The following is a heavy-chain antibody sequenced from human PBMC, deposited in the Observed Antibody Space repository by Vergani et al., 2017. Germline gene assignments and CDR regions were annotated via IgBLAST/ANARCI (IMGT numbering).Heavy chain of an antibody. Sequence: EVQLVESGGGLVKPGGSLRLSCAASGFPFSSYSMNWVRQAPGKGLEWVSSISSSSSYIYYADSVKGRFTISRDNAKNSLYRQMNSLRAEDTAVYYCARDRNSSGKGFGYWGQGTLVTVSS. CDR3: ARDRNSSGKGFGY. V-gene: IGHV3-21*01. CDR1: GFPFSSYS. J-gene: IGHJ4*02. D-gene: IGHD3-22*01. CDR2: ISSSSSYI.